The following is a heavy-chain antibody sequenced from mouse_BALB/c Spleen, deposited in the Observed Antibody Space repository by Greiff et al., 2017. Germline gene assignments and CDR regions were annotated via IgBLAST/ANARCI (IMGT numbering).Heavy chain of an antibody. D-gene: IGHD2-3*01. Sequence: QVQLQQPGAELVKPGAPVKLSCKASGYTFTSYWMNWVKQRPGRGLEWIGRIDPSDSETHYNQKFKDKATLTVDKSSSTAYIQLSSLTSEDSAVYYCNVGYDGYPDYWGQGTTLTVSS. CDR3: NVGYDGYPDY. CDR1: GYTFTSYW. CDR2: IDPSDSET. V-gene: IGHV1-69*02. J-gene: IGHJ2*01.